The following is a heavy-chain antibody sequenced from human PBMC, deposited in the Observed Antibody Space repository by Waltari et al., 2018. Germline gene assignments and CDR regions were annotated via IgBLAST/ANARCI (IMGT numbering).Heavy chain of an antibody. V-gene: IGHV3-30-3*01. CDR1: GFTFTYYS. CDR3: VRGGRLATAAPDY. D-gene: IGHD6-13*01. J-gene: IGHJ4*02. Sequence: QVQLVESGGGLVQPGRSLRLSCAASGFTFTYYSMHWVRQAPGKGLEWVALISYDGNNKYYADSMTGRFTISRDNSKNTLCLQMDNLTPEDTGVYFCVRGGRLATAAPDYWGQGTLVTVSS. CDR2: ISYDGNNK.